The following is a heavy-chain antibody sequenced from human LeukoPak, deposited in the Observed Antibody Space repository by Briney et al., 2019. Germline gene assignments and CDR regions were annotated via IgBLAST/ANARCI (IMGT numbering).Heavy chain of an antibody. J-gene: IGHJ4*02. CDR2: IYPGDSDT. D-gene: IGHD2-15*01. CDR1: GYSFTSYW. CDR3: ARQGGRPGYCSGGSCYSASY. V-gene: IGHV5-51*01. Sequence: GESLKISCKGSGYSFTSYWIGWVRQMPGKGLEWMGIIYPGDSDTSYSPSFQGQVTISADKSISTAYLQWSSLKASDTAMYYCARQGGRPGYCSGGSCYSASYWGQGTLVTVSS.